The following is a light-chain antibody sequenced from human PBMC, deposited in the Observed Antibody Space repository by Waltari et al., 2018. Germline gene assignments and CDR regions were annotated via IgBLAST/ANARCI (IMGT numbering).Light chain of an antibody. CDR1: TGAVTSGNF. CDR3: LRYFGGPQLAV. V-gene: IGLV7-43*01. CDR2: STT. Sequence: QTVVTQEPSLTVSPGGTVTLTCASSTGAVTSGNFPNWFQRKPGQAPRPLIYSTTQKDYWTPARFSGSLRGGRADLTLSGVQPDDEAEYYCLRYFGGPQLAVFGGGTRLTVL. J-gene: IGLJ3*02.